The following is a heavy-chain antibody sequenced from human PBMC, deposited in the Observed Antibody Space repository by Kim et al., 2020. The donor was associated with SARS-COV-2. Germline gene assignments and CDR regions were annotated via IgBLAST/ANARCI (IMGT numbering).Heavy chain of an antibody. CDR2: ISYDGSNK. J-gene: IGHJ4*02. CDR1: GFTFSSYG. CDR3: AKAAAAGTFSPDY. V-gene: IGHV3-30*18. Sequence: LSLTCAASGFTFSSYGMHWVRQAPGKGLEWVAVISYDGSNKYYADSVKGRFTISRDNSKNTLYLQMNSLRAEDTAVYYCAKAAAAGTFSPDYWGQGTLVTVSS. D-gene: IGHD6-13*01.